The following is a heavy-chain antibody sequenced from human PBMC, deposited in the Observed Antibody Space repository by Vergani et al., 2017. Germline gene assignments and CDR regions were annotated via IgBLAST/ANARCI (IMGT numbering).Heavy chain of an antibody. D-gene: IGHD1-26*01. Sequence: VQLVESGGGVVQPGRSLRLSCAASGFTFSSYAMHWVRQAPGQGLEWVSAISGSGGSTYYADSVKGRFTISRDNAKNSLYLQMNSLRAEDTAVYYCARGIVGAVDSFDIWGQGTMVTVAS. CDR3: ARGIVGAVDSFDI. CDR1: GFTFSSYA. J-gene: IGHJ3*02. CDR2: ISGSGGST. V-gene: IGHV3-23*04.